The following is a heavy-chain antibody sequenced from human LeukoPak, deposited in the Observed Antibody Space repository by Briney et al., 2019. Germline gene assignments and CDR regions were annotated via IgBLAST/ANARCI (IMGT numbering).Heavy chain of an antibody. CDR3: AKDGGTYPYFLDV. J-gene: IGHJ6*03. D-gene: IGHD1-26*01. Sequence: GGSLRLSCAASGFTFSSYAMTWVRQAPGKGLQWVSAVSGSGAHTYYVDSVKGRFTISRDNSRDTLYLQMNSLRAEGTAIYICAKDGGTYPYFLDVWGKGTTLTISS. CDR1: GFTFSSYA. CDR2: VSGSGAHT. V-gene: IGHV3-23*01.